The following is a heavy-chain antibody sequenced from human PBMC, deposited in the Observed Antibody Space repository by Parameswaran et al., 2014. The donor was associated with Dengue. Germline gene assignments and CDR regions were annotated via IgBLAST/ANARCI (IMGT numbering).Heavy chain of an antibody. V-gene: IGHV3-74*01. CDR3: AGEYYYGSGYFQYGLGV. D-gene: IGHD3-10*01. CDR2: INSDGSNI. Sequence: WIRQPPGKGLVWVSRINSDGSNIIYADSVKGRFTISRDNAKNTLYLQMNSLRAEDTAVYYCAGEYYYGSGYFQYGLGVWGRGTTVTVSS. J-gene: IGHJ6*02.